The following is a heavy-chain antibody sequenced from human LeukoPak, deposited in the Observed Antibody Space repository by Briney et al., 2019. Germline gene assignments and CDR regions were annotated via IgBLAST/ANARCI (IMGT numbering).Heavy chain of an antibody. CDR1: GGSITIGGYY. J-gene: IGHJ6*03. CDR2: IYFSGST. D-gene: IGHD3-16*01. V-gene: IGHV4-31*03. CDR3: ARLGPYYYHYMDV. Sequence: PSQTLSLTCSVSGGSITIGGYYWSWVRQHPGKGLEYIGYIYFSGSTYYNPSLKNRVTMSIDTSESEFSLKLSSVTAADTAVYFCARLGPYYYHYMDVWGKGTTVTVSS.